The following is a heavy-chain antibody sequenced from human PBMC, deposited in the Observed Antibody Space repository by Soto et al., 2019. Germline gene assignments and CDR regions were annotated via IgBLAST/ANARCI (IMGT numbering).Heavy chain of an antibody. CDR1: GFAFTSYS. V-gene: IGHV3-21*06. Sequence: EVQLVESGGGLVKPGGSLRLSCAASGFAFTSYSMNWIRQAPGKGLEWVSSISSDYNYIYHADSVKGRLTISRENAKDSVWLQLNRLKTEDPAVYYCARGRTCTAPTCYGGGDYWCKGTLVAVSS. CDR3: ARGRTCTAPTCYGGGDY. D-gene: IGHD2-8*02. CDR2: ISSDYNYI. J-gene: IGHJ4*02.